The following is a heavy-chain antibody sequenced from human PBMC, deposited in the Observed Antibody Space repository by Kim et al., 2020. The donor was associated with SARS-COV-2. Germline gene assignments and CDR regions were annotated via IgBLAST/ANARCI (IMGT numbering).Heavy chain of an antibody. V-gene: IGHV3-30*01. J-gene: IGHJ6*02. CDR3: ARERDGYKGGMDV. D-gene: IGHD5-12*01. Sequence: YADPVTRRFTIYRDKSKNTLYLQRNRLGAEDTAVYYCARERDGYKGGMDVWGQGTTVTVSS.